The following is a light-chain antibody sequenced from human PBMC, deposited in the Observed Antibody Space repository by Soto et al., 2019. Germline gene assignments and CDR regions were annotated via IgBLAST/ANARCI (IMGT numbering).Light chain of an antibody. Sequence: QSVLTQPASVSGSPGQSITISCTGTSSDVGSYNLVSWYQQHPGKALKLMIYEGSKRPSGVSNRFSGSKSGNTASLKISGLQDEEEADYYCCSYAGSSTYVFGTGTKLTVL. J-gene: IGLJ1*01. CDR1: SSDVGSYNL. V-gene: IGLV2-23*01. CDR2: EGS. CDR3: CSYAGSSTYV.